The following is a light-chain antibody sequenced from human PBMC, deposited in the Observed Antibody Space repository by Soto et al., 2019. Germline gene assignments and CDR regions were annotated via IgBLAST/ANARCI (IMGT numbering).Light chain of an antibody. J-gene: IGKJ1*01. CDR3: QQYNNWPRT. CDR1: QSVSIN. CDR2: GAS. V-gene: IGKV3-15*01. Sequence: EIVMTHSPATLSVSPCERATLSFRASQSVSINLAWYQQKPGQAPRLLIYGASSRATGIPARFSGSGSGTEFTLTISSLQSEDSAVYFCQQYNNWPRTFGQGTKVDIK.